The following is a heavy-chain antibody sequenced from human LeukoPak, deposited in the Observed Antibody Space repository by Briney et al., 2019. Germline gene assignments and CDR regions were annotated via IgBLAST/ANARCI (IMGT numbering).Heavy chain of an antibody. D-gene: IGHD4-23*01. CDR2: IYSDDTT. J-gene: IGHJ4*02. V-gene: IGHV3-53*01. Sequence: GGSLRLSCAVSGFTVSGNYVSWIRQGPGKGLEWVSLIYSDDTTLYADSVKGRFTISRDISKNTLYLQMSSLRAEDTAVYYCARRAGGYSHPYDYWGQGVLVTVSS. CDR1: GFTVSGNY. CDR3: ARRAGGYSHPYDY.